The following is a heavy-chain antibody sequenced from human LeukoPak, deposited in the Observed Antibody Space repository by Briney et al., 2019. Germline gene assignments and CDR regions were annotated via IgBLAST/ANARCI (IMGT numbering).Heavy chain of an antibody. CDR1: GYNFISYG. CDR2: ISAYSGDT. Sequence: ASVKVSCKASGYNFISYGISWMRLVPGQGLEWMGWISAYSGDTNYAQRFQGRVTMSTDTSTDTAYMELRSLKSEDTAVYYCARLDSSGYYSYEYWGQGTLVTVSS. CDR3: ARLDSSGYYSYEY. V-gene: IGHV1-18*01. J-gene: IGHJ4*02. D-gene: IGHD3-22*01.